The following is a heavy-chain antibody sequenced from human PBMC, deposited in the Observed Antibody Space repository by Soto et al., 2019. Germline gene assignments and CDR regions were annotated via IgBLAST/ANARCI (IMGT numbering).Heavy chain of an antibody. Sequence: QVQLQESGPGLVKPSQTLSLTCTVSGGSISSGGYYWSWIRQHPGKGLEGIGYIYYSGSTYYNPSLKSRVTISVDTSKNQFSLKLSSVTAADTAVYYCARRSIAAAGWWFDPWGQGTLVTVSS. D-gene: IGHD6-13*01. CDR2: IYYSGST. CDR3: ARRSIAAAGWWFDP. V-gene: IGHV4-31*03. J-gene: IGHJ5*02. CDR1: GGSISSGGYY.